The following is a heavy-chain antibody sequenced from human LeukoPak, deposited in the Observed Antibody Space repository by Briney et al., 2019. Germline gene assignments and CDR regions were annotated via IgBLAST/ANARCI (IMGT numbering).Heavy chain of an antibody. CDR3: AKCFDIAARRLHFDY. V-gene: IGHV3-66*01. CDR2: IYSGGST. Sequence: GGSLRLSCAASRFTVSSNYMSWVRQAPGKGLEWVSVIYSGGSTYYADSVKGRFTISRDNSKNTPYLQMNSLRAEDTAVYYCAKCFDIAARRLHFDYWGQGTLVTVSS. J-gene: IGHJ4*02. CDR1: RFTVSSNY. D-gene: IGHD6-6*01.